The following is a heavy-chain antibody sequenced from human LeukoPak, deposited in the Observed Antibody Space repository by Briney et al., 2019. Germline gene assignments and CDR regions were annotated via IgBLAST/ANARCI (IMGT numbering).Heavy chain of an antibody. D-gene: IGHD3-10*01. CDR1: VGSISTYY. CDR3: ARGGLVRGVISPLDY. V-gene: IGHV4-59*01. J-gene: IGHJ4*02. CDR2: IYYSGST. Sequence: SETLSLTCTVPVGSISTYYWSWIRQPPGKGLEWIGYIYYSGSTNYNPSLKSRVTISVDTSKNQFSLKLSSVTAADTAVYYCARGGLVRGVISPLDYCGQGTLVTVSS.